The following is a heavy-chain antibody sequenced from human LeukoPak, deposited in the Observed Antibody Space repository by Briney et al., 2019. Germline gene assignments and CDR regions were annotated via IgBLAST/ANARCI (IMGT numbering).Heavy chain of an antibody. D-gene: IGHD1-1*01. CDR1: GFSSSSYA. CDR2: IDCGSSTI. Sequence: PGGSLRLSCAASGFSSSSYAMSWVRQAPGKGLEWISYIDCGSSTIYYADSVRGRFTSSRDNANNSLYLHLNGLRPEDTAVYYCARDPVVEPLDYWGQGTLVTVSS. V-gene: IGHV3-48*04. CDR3: ARDPVVEPLDY. J-gene: IGHJ4*02.